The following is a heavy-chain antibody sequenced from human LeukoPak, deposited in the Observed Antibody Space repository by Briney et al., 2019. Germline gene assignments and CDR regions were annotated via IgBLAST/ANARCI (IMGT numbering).Heavy chain of an antibody. V-gene: IGHV4-34*01. J-gene: IGHJ1*01. CDR2: INHSGST. CDR1: GGSFSGYY. D-gene: IGHD3-10*01. CDR3: ARDGPYGSGSYPEYFQH. Sequence: SETLSLTCAVYGGSFSGYYWSWIRQPPGKGLEWIGEINHSGSTNYNPSLKSRVTISVDKSKNQFSLKLSSVTAADTAVYYCARDGPYGSGSYPEYFQHWGQGTLVTVSS.